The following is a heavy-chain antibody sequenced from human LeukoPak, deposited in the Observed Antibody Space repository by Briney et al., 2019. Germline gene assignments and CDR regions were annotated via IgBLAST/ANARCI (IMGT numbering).Heavy chain of an antibody. J-gene: IGHJ4*02. V-gene: IGHV3-74*01. CDR2: IHSDGSST. Sequence: PGGSLRLSCVASGFTFSHYWMHWVRQAPGQGLVWVSHIHSDGSSTGYEDSVKGRFTISRDNAKNTVYLQMNSLRAEDTAVYYCARGGSGSFDFWGQGTPVTVSS. CDR1: GFTFSHYW. D-gene: IGHD3-16*01. CDR3: ARGGSGSFDF.